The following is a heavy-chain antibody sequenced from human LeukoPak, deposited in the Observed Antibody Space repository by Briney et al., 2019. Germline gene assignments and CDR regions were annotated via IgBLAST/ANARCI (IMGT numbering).Heavy chain of an antibody. D-gene: IGHD3-22*01. V-gene: IGHV4-39*07. J-gene: IGHJ4*02. CDR3: AREGFDSSGYYQVDY. CDR1: GGSISSSSYY. Sequence: SETLSLTCTVSGGSISSSSYYWGWIRQPPGKGLEWIGSIYYSGSTYYNPSLKSRVTISVDTSKNQFSLKLSSVTAADTAVYYCAREGFDSSGYYQVDYWGQGTLVTVSS. CDR2: IYYSGST.